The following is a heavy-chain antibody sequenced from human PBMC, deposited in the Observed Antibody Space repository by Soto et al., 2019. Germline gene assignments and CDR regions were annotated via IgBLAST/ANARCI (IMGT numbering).Heavy chain of an antibody. CDR3: ARPTYDYIWGSYRHYYFDY. J-gene: IGHJ4*02. CDR1: GYTFTSYG. D-gene: IGHD3-16*02. V-gene: IGHV1-18*01. Sequence: ASVKASCKSSGYTFTSYGISWVRQAPGQGLEWMGWISAYNGNTNYAQKLQGRVTMTTDTSTSTAYMELRSLRSDDTAVYYCARPTYDYIWGSYRHYYFDYWGQGTLVTVSS. CDR2: ISAYNGNT.